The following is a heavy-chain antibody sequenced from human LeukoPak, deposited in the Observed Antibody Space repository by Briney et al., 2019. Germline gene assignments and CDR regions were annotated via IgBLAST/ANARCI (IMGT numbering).Heavy chain of an antibody. CDR3: TRPPDYYESSGYYSHDY. CDR2: IRSKANSYAT. Sequence: HPGGSLRLSCAASGFTFSGSAMHWVRRASGKGLEWVGRIRSKANSYATAYAASVKGRFTISRDDSNNTAYVQMNSLNAEDTAVYYCTRPPDYYESSGYYSHDYWGQGTLVTVFS. J-gene: IGHJ4*02. CDR1: GFTFSGSA. D-gene: IGHD3-22*01. V-gene: IGHV3-73*01.